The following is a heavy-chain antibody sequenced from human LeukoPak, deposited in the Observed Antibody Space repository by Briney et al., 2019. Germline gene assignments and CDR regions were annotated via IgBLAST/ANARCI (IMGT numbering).Heavy chain of an antibody. D-gene: IGHD3-22*01. V-gene: IGHV4-39*01. CDR2: IYYSGSA. CDR3: ARQQASYYDSSGYYSTNFDY. Sequence: SETLSLTCTVSGGSISSNSYYWGWIRQPPGKGLEWIGSIYYSGSAYYNPSLKSRVTISVDMSKNQFSLKLSSVTAADTAVYYCARQQASYYDSSGYYSTNFDYWGQGTLVTVSS. J-gene: IGHJ4*02. CDR1: GGSISSNSYY.